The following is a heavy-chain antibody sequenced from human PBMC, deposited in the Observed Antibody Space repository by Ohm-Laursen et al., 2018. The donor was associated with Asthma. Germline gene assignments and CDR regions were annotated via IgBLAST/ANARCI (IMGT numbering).Heavy chain of an antibody. Sequence: GSSVKVSCKASGGTFSSYAISWVRQAPGQGLEWMGGIIPIFGTANYAQKFQGRVTITADESTSTAYMGLSSLRSEDTAVYYCARKGIAVDAFDIWGQGTMVTVSS. J-gene: IGHJ3*02. D-gene: IGHD6-13*01. V-gene: IGHV1-69*01. CDR3: ARKGIAVDAFDI. CDR2: IIPIFGTA. CDR1: GGTFSSYA.